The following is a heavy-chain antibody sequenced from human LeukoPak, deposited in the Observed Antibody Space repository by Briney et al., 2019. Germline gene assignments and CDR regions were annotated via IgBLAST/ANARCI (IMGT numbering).Heavy chain of an antibody. V-gene: IGHV3-33*08. Sequence: GGSLRLSCAASGFTFSSYAMHWVRQAPGKRLEWVAVIWDDGNNKRYANSVNGRFTISRDNSENTLYLQMNGLTAEDTAMYYCARDSYQDYYGRFDPWGQGTLVIVSS. CDR1: GFTFSSYA. J-gene: IGHJ5*02. CDR3: ARDSYQDYYGRFDP. D-gene: IGHD3-10*01. CDR2: IWDDGNNK.